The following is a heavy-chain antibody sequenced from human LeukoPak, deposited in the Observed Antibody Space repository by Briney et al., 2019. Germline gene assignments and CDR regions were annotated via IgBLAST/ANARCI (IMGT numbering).Heavy chain of an antibody. J-gene: IGHJ4*02. CDR2: IRYDGSNK. CDR3: AKEGRRVIMIVVRSSAYYFDY. CDR1: GFTFSSYG. D-gene: IGHD3-22*01. Sequence: GGSLRLSCAASGFTFSSYGMHWVRQAPGKGLEWVAFIRYDGSNKYYADSVKGRFTISRDNSKNTLYLQMNSLRAEDTAVYYCAKEGRRVIMIVVRSSAYYFDYWGQGTLVTVSS. V-gene: IGHV3-30*02.